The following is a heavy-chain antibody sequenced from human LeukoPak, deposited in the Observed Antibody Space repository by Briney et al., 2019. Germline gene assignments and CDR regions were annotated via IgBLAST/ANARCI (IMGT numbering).Heavy chain of an antibody. V-gene: IGHV3-23*01. D-gene: IGHD3-16*01. CDR3: AKGPMITFGGVPFDY. CDR1: GFTFSSYA. Sequence: GGSLRLSCAASGFTFSSYAMSWVRQAPGKGLEWVSAISGSGGSTCYADSVKGRFTISRDNSKNTLYLQMNSLRAEDTAVYYCAKGPMITFGGVPFDYWGQGTLVTVSS. CDR2: ISGSGGST. J-gene: IGHJ4*02.